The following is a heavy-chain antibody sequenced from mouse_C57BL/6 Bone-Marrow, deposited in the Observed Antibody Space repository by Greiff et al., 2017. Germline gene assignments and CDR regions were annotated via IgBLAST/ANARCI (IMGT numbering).Heavy chain of an antibody. J-gene: IGHJ4*01. CDR2: IYPGDGDT. CDR3: ARGELPYYYAMDY. V-gene: IGHV1-80*01. Sequence: VKLQESGAELVKPGASVKISCKASGYAFSSYWMNWVKQRPGKGLEWIGQIYPGDGDTNYNGKFKGKATLTADKSSSTAYMQLSSLTSEDSAVYFCARGELPYYYAMDYWGQGTSVTVSS. CDR1: GYAFSSYW.